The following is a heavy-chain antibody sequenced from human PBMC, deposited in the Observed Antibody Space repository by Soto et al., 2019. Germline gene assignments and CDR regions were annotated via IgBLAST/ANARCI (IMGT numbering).Heavy chain of an antibody. J-gene: IGHJ4*02. D-gene: IGHD6-13*01. CDR3: ATSRSLGTFFDY. CDR1: GGSLSSGDHF. V-gene: IGHV4-31*03. CDR2: IYYTGST. Sequence: SETLSLTCTVSGGSLSSGDHFWTWIRQHPGKVLEWIGNIYYTGSTYYSPSLSSRVTISVDTSKNQFSLRLSSVTAADTAVYYCATSRSLGTFFDYWGQGTLVTVS.